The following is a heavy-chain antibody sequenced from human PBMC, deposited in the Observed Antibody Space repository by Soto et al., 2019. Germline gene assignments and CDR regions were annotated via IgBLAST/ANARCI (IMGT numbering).Heavy chain of an antibody. CDR2: ISGSGGST. J-gene: IGHJ6*02. Sequence: PGGSLRLSCAASGSTFSKYAMSWVRQPPGKGLEWVSGISGSGGSTDYVDSVKGRFTISRDNSKNSLYLQMNSLRADDTAVYYCARTRRRRIVVVPAASPPSYGMDVWGQGTTVTVSS. CDR1: GSTFSKYA. V-gene: IGHV3-23*01. CDR3: ARTRRRRIVVVPAASPPSYGMDV. D-gene: IGHD2-2*01.